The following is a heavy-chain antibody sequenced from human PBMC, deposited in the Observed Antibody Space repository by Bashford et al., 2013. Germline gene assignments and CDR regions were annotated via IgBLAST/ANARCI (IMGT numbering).Heavy chain of an antibody. CDR2: INPNRGGT. CDR3: ARDGRVGGPAFFDS. D-gene: IGHD1-26*01. J-gene: IGHJ4*02. Sequence: VASVKVSCKASRYTFTDYYIHWVRQAPGQGLEWMGWINPNRGGTDYAPKFQGRVTMTRDTSISTAYMELTGLRSDDTAVYFCARDGRVGGPAFFDSWGQGTLVTVSS. CDR1: RYTFTDYY. V-gene: IGHV1-2*02.